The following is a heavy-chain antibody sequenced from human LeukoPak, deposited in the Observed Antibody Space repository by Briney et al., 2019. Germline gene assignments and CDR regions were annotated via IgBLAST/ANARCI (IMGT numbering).Heavy chain of an antibody. CDR2: ISSSGVT. CDR3: SRDCHWRNDALDL. D-gene: IGHD1-1*01. V-gene: IGHV3-23*01. Sequence: QPGGSLRLSCVASGFTLSAYGMSWVRQAPGKGPEWVSAISSSGVTFYPDSVKGRFTISRDSSKNALFLQMNTLRADDTAIYYCSRDCHWRNDALDLWGQGTMVTVSS. J-gene: IGHJ3*01. CDR1: GFTLSAYG.